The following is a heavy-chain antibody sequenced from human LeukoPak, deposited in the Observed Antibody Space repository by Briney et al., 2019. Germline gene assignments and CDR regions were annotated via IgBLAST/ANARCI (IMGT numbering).Heavy chain of an antibody. CDR2: ISSSSSYI. V-gene: IGHV3-21*01. Sequence: GWSLRLSCAASGFTFSRYTMNWVRQAPGKGLEWVSSISSSSSYIYYAESVKGRLTISRDNARKSLYLEMNSLRVEDTALYFCARDLEEHCSGGSCSTFDCWGQGTLVTVSS. D-gene: IGHD2-15*01. CDR3: ARDLEEHCSGGSCSTFDC. CDR1: GFTFSRYT. J-gene: IGHJ4*02.